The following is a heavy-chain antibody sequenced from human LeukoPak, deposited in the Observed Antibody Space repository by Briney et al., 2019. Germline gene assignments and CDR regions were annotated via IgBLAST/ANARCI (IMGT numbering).Heavy chain of an antibody. CDR3: ARRCAIGSCYGLLDY. CDR2: IYPGDSDT. V-gene: IGHV5-51*01. Sequence: GESLKISCKGAGYSFSTYWIGWVRQIPGKGLEWMGIIYPGDSDTRYSPSFQGQVTISADKSISTAYLQWGSLKASDTAIYYCARRCAIGSCYGLLDYWGQGTLVTVSS. D-gene: IGHD2-2*01. J-gene: IGHJ4*02. CDR1: GYSFSTYW.